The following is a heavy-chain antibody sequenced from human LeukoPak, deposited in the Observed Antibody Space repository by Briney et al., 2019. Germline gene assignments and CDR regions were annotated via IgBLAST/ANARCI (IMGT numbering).Heavy chain of an antibody. D-gene: IGHD1-26*01. CDR1: GDSISSSTYY. CDR3: ARSGSYTFDY. CDR2: VHYSGTT. Sequence: PSETLSLTCSVSGDSISSSTYYWGWIRQPPGKGLEWIGSVHYSGTTYYNPSLKSRVTISVDTSKNQFSLRLSSVTAADTAVYYCARSGSYTFDYWGQGTLVTVSS. V-gene: IGHV4-39*07. J-gene: IGHJ4*02.